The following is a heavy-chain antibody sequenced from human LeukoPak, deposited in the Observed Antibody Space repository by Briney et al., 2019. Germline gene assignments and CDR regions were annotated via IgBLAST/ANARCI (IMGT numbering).Heavy chain of an antibody. CDR2: IYYSGST. V-gene: IGHV4-39*01. CDR3: ARRNYYDSSGYYFDY. Sequence: SETLSRPFPVFGGSIRSSSYYWGWIRQPPGKGLEWIGSIYYSGSTYYNPSLKSRVAISVDTSKNQFSLKLSSVTAADTAVYYCARRNYYDSSGYYFDYWGQGTLVTVSS. J-gene: IGHJ4*02. CDR1: GGSIRSSSYY. D-gene: IGHD3-22*01.